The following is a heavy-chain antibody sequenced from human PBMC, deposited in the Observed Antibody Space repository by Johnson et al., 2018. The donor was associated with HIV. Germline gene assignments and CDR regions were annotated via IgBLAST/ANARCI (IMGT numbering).Heavy chain of an antibody. CDR2: IYSGGST. V-gene: IGHV3-66*03. CDR3: ARDGGEWLLSTAFDI. CDR1: GFTVSSNY. D-gene: IGHD3-3*01. Sequence: VQLVESGGGLIQPGGSLRLSCAASGFTVSSNYISWVRQAPGKGLEWVSVIYSGGSTYYADSVKGRFTISRDNSKNTLYLQMNSLRAEDTAVYYCARDGGEWLLSTAFDIWGQGTMVTVSS. J-gene: IGHJ3*02.